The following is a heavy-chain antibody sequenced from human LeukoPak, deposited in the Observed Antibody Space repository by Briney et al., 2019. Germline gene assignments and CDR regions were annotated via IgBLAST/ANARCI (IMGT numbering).Heavy chain of an antibody. CDR2: ISSSSSYI. CDR3: ARSSGYDSPLYY. D-gene: IGHD5-12*01. J-gene: IGHJ4*02. Sequence: GGSLRLSCAASGFTFSSYSMNRVRQAPGKGLEWVSSISSSSSYIYYADSVKGRFTISRDNAKNSLYLQMNSLRAEDTAVYYCARSSGYDSPLYYWGQGTLVTVSS. CDR1: GFTFSSYS. V-gene: IGHV3-21*01.